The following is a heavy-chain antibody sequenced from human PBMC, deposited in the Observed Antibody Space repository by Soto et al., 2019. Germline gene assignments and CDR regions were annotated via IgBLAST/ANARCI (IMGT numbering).Heavy chain of an antibody. J-gene: IGHJ4*02. CDR3: VRRVPGNYAY. CDR1: GFTFSSYD. CDR2: ISTNGGTT. Sequence: EVQLAESGGGLVQPGGSLRLSCVASGFTFSSYDMHWVRQAPGKGLEYVSSISTNGGTTYYGNSVKGRFTISRDNSKNTLYLQMGSLRAEDMAVYYCVRRVPGNYAYWGQGTLVTVSS. V-gene: IGHV3-64*01. D-gene: IGHD1-7*01.